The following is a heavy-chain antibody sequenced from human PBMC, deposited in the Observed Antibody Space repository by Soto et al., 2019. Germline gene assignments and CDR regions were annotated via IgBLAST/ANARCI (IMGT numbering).Heavy chain of an antibody. J-gene: IGHJ6*02. CDR2: VYYSGIT. CDR1: GGSISSGGYY. V-gene: IGHV4-31*03. CDR3: AICVRHLPFDCGCGLDV. D-gene: IGHD2-21*02. Sequence: QVQLQESGPGLLKPSQILSLTCSVSGGSISSGGYYWTWLRQRTGKGLEWIGFVYYSGITYHSPSLESRLSMSVDTSQNQFSLRLTSVTAADTAVYYCAICVRHLPFDCGCGLDVWGQGTTVTVS.